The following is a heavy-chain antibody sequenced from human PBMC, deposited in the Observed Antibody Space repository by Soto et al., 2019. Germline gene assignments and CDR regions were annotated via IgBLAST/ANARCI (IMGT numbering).Heavy chain of an antibody. V-gene: IGHV3-7*01. J-gene: IGHJ4*02. CDR1: GFTFSSYW. CDR3: AREHLSTVATVIDY. Sequence: GGSLRLSCAASGFTFSSYWMSWVRQAPGKGLEWVANIKQDGSEKYYVDSVEGRFTISRDNAKNSLYLQMNSLRAEDTAVYYCAREHLSTVATVIDYWGQGTLVTVSS. CDR2: IKQDGSEK. D-gene: IGHD6-19*01.